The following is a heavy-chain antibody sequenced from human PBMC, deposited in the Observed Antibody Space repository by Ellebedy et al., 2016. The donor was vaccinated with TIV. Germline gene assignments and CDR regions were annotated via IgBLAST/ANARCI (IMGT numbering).Heavy chain of an antibody. J-gene: IGHJ4*02. CDR1: GFTFSSCA. D-gene: IGHD6-19*01. Sequence: PGGSLRLSCAASGFTFSSCAMSWVRQAPGKGLEWVSTISDSVDSTYYADSVKGRFTISRDNSKNMLYLQMNSLRAEDTALYYCVKERDGGWDYWGQGTLVTVSS. CDR2: ISDSVDST. CDR3: VKERDGGWDY. V-gene: IGHV3-23*01.